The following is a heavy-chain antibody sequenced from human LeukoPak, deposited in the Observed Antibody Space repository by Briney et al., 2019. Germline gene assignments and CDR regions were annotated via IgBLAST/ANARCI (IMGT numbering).Heavy chain of an antibody. CDR3: AKLLVGQQLPTGSFGY. CDR2: ISGSGGST. CDR1: GFTFSSYA. V-gene: IGHV3-23*01. Sequence: GGSLRLSCAASGFTFSSYAMSWVRQAPGKGLEWVSAISGSGGSTYYADSVKGRFTISRDNSKNTLYLQMNSLRAEDTAVYYCAKLLVGQQLPTGSFGYWGQGTLVTVSS. J-gene: IGHJ4*02. D-gene: IGHD6-13*01.